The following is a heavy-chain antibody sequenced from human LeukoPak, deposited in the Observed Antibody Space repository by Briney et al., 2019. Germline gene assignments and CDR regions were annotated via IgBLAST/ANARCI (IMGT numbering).Heavy chain of an antibody. D-gene: IGHD3-10*01. V-gene: IGHV3-21*01. CDR2: ISGSSSYI. CDR1: GFTFSSYS. Sequence: GGSLRLSCAASGFTFSSYSMNWVRQAPGKGLEWVSSISGSSSYIYYADSVKGRFTISRDNAKNSLYLQMNSLRAEDTAVYYCARVMGKLWFGELLTGDYYYGMDVWGIGTTVTVSS. J-gene: IGHJ6*04. CDR3: ARVMGKLWFGELLTGDYYYGMDV.